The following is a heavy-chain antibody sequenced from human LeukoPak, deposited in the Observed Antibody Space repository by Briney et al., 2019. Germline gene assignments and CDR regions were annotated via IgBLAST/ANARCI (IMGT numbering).Heavy chain of an antibody. CDR2: TYYRSEWYN. CDR1: GDSFSRNSAA. V-gene: IGHV6-1*01. Sequence: SQTLSLTCVISGDSFSRNSAAWNWIRQSPSRGLEWLGGTYYRSEWYNGYALSVKSRITIKPDTSKNQFSLQLNSVTPEDTAVYYCARGFYFDYWGQGTLVTVSS. J-gene: IGHJ4*02. CDR3: ARGFYFDY. D-gene: IGHD3-3*01.